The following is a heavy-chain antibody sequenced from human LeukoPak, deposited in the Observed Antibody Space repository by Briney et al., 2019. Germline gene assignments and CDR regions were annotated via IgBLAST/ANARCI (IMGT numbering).Heavy chain of an antibody. V-gene: IGHV1-8*01. Sequence: ASVKVSCKASGYTFSNYDINWVRRATGQGLEWMGWMSPNNGKTGYAQNFQGRVTMTRDTSISTAYMELRRLRIEDTAVYYCARGPPESSSSDSWGQGTLVTVSS. D-gene: IGHD6-13*01. J-gene: IGHJ4*02. CDR3: ARGPPESSSSDS. CDR2: MSPNNGKT. CDR1: GYTFSNYD.